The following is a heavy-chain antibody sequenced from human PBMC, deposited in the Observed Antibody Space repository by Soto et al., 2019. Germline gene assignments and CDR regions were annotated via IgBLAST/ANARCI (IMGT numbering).Heavy chain of an antibody. V-gene: IGHV1-3*01. CDR3: ARSPRGPDSSSCYHYYYYAMDV. Sequence: ASVKVSCKASGYTSTSYAMHWVRPAPGQRLELRGWVNAANGNTKYSQKFQGRVTITRDTSASTAYMELSSLRSEETAVYYCARSPRGPDSSSCYHYYYYAMDVWGQ. D-gene: IGHD6-13*01. CDR1: GYTSTSYA. CDR2: VNAANGNT. J-gene: IGHJ6*02.